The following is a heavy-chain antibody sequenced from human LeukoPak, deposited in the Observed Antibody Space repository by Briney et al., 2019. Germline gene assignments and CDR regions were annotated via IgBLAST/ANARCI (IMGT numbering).Heavy chain of an antibody. J-gene: IGHJ4*02. CDR1: GYTLTELS. CDR3: ATGRITMVRGVIAYFDY. V-gene: IGHV1-24*01. CDR2: FDPEDGET. D-gene: IGHD3-10*01. Sequence: ASVKVFCKVSGYTLTELSMHWVRQAPGKGLEWMGGFDPEDGETIYAQKFQGRVTMTEDTSTDTAYMELSSLRSEDTAVYYCATGRITMVRGVIAYFDYWGQGTLVTVSS.